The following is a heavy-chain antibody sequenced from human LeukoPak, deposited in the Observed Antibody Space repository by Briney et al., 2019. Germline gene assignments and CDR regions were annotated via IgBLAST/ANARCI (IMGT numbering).Heavy chain of an antibody. CDR1: GFTFSSYA. V-gene: IGHV3-30-3*01. CDR2: ISYDGSNK. D-gene: IGHD3-9*01. CDR3: ARDRGGLRYPDWLSYGMDV. Sequence: GGSLRLSCAASGFTFSSYAMHWVRQAPGKGLEWVAVISYDGSNKYYADSVKGRFTISRDNSKNTLYLQMNSLRAEDTAVYYCARDRGGLRYPDWLSYGMDVWGQGTTVTVSS. J-gene: IGHJ6*02.